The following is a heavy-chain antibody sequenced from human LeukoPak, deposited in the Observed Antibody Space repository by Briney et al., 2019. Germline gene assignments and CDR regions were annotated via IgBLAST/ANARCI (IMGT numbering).Heavy chain of an antibody. CDR1: GGSFSGYS. CDR2: ITHSGST. CDR3: ARGGYSSSWYGVWNDPYAFDI. J-gene: IGHJ3*02. D-gene: IGHD6-13*01. Sequence: SETLSLTCAVYGGSFSGYSWTWIRQPPGKGLEWIGKITHSGSTNYNPSLKSRVTISVDTSKNQFSLKLSSVTAADTAVYYCARGGYSSSWYGVWNDPYAFDIWGQGTMVTVSS. V-gene: IGHV4-34*01.